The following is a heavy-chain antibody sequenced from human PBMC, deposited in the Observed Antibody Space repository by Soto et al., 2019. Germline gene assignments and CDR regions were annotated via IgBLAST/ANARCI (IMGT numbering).Heavy chain of an antibody. D-gene: IGHD4-17*01. J-gene: IGHJ6*02. CDR1: GDTFNSYT. CDR2: IIPMFGLA. V-gene: IGHV1-69*04. CDR3: AKDRNGDYDPYYYYGMDV. Sequence: GASVKVSCKGSGDTFNSYTVTWVRQAPGQGLEWVGRIIPMFGLASYAQNFQGRVTITADKSTNTAYMELSSLRAEDTAVYYCAKDRNGDYDPYYYYGMDVWGQGTTVTVSS.